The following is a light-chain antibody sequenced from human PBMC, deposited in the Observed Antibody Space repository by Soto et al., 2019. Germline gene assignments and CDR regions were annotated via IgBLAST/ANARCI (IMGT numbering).Light chain of an antibody. J-gene: IGKJ2*01. V-gene: IGKV3-15*01. CDR2: GAS. CDR3: QQYNSWPPYT. Sequence: EIVLAQSPATLSVSPGERVTLSCRATQAIGSNLAWYLQRPGQAPRLLMYGASTRATDIPARFSGSGSGTEFTLTITGLQSEDFAIYHCQQYNSWPPYTFGQGTKVDIK. CDR1: QAIGSN.